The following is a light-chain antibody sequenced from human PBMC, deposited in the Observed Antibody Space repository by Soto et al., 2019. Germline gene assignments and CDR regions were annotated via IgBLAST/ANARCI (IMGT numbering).Light chain of an antibody. CDR2: LTS. Sequence: DIQMTQSPSSLSASVGDRVTITCRASRNLSNYLNWYQQKPESAPKLLIYLTSSLQSGVPSRFSGSGSGTDFTLTISSLQPEDFATYYCQQSYSTPYSFGQGTKLEIK. CDR1: RNLSNY. V-gene: IGKV1-39*01. CDR3: QQSYSTPYS. J-gene: IGKJ2*01.